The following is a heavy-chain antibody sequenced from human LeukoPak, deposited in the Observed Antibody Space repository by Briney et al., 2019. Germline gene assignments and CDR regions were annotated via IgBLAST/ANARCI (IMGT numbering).Heavy chain of an antibody. V-gene: IGHV3-66*01. CDR2: IYSGGST. CDR3: ARAHRPAGYSSSLFHFDY. J-gene: IGHJ4*02. D-gene: IGHD6-13*01. CDR1: GFTVSSNY. Sequence: GGSLRLSSAASGFTVSSNYVSWVRQAPGKGLEWVSVIYSGGSTYYADSVKGRFTISRDNSKNTLYLQMNSLRAEDTAVYYCARAHRPAGYSSSLFHFDYSGQGTLVTVSS.